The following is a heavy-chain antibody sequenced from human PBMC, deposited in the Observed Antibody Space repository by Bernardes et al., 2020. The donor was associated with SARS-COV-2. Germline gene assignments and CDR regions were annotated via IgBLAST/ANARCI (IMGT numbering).Heavy chain of an antibody. CDR3: ASSLGGYLLE. V-gene: IGHV4-59*01. CDR1: GDSISSCH. CDR2: IYNSGNT. D-gene: IGHD3-22*01. Sequence: SETLSLTCNVSGDSISSCHWAWIRQPPGKELEWIGYIYNSGNTKYNSSLESRVTISLDTPKNQFSLQMRSVTAADTAVYYCASSLGGYLLEWGQGTLVTVSS. J-gene: IGHJ4*02.